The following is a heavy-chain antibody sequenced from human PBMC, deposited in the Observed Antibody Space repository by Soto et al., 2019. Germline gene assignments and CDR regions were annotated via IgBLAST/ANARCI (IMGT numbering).Heavy chain of an antibody. CDR2: IYYSGST. CDR1: GGSSSSGGHY. Sequence: SETLSLTCTVSGGSSSSGGHYWSWIRQHPGKGLEWIGYIYYSGSTYYNPSLKSRVTISVDTSKNQFSLKLSSVTAADTAVYYCARDRGNMITFGGPNNWFDPWGQGTQVTVSS. D-gene: IGHD3-16*01. J-gene: IGHJ5*02. CDR3: ARDRGNMITFGGPNNWFDP. V-gene: IGHV4-31*03.